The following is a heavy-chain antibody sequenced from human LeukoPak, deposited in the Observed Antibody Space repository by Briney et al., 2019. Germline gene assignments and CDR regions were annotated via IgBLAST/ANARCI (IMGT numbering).Heavy chain of an antibody. CDR3: ARAKRQWLVRSMFDY. CDR2: ISDGGST. D-gene: IGHD6-19*01. V-gene: IGHV4-34*01. CDR1: GESFSCYY. Sequence: TSETVSLTCAVYGESFSCYYWIWIRQPPGKGLEWIGEISDGGSTRYNPYLQSLFTISVDTTKNQYSLQHNSVTAADTAVYYCARAKRQWLVRSMFDYWGQETLVTVSS. J-gene: IGHJ4*02.